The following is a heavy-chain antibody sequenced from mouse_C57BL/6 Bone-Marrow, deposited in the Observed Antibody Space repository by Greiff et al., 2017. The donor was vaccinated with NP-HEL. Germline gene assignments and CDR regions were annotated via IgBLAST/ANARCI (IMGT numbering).Heavy chain of an antibody. J-gene: IGHJ3*01. CDR2: IYPRDGST. V-gene: IGHV1-78*01. D-gene: IGHD1-1*01. CDR3: AIKAPPSSDYGSSRFAY. CDR1: GYTFTDHN. Sequence: LQESDAELVKPGASVKISCKVSGYTFTDHNIHWMKQRPEQGLEWIGYIYPRDGSTKYNEKFKGKATLTADKSSSTAYMQLHSLASEDSAIYFCAIKAPPSSDYGSSRFAYWGQGTLVTVSA.